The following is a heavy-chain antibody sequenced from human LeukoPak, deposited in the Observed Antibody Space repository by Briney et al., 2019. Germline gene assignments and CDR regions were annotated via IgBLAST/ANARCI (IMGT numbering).Heavy chain of an antibody. CDR1: GYTFTSYY. CDR3: ARKKRGGYEPFDY. CDR2: ISAYNGNT. D-gene: IGHD5-12*01. Sequence: ASVKVSCKASGYTFTSYYMHWVRQAPGQGLEWMGWISAYNGNTNYAQKLQGRVTMTTDTSTSTAYMELRSLRSDDTAVYYCARKKRGGYEPFDYWGQGTLVTVSS. J-gene: IGHJ4*02. V-gene: IGHV1-18*04.